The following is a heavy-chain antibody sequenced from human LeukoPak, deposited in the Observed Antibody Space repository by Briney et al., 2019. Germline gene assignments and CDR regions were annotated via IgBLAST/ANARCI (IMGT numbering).Heavy chain of an antibody. D-gene: IGHD3-22*01. V-gene: IGHV4-59*08. CDR1: VDSISSYY. CDR2: MYYSGST. CDR3: WRHRTMILDY. Sequence: SESLCLTCTVSVDSISSYYWSCVRQPPGKGLEGGGDMYYSGSTSYNPSLKGRVTIAVDTSKNQFSLKVGAVTSACTARVYCWRHRTMILDYWGQGTLVIVSS. J-gene: IGHJ4*02.